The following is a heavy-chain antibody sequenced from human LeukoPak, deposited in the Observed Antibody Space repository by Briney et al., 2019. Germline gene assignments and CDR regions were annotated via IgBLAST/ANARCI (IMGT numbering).Heavy chain of an antibody. CDR2: IYYSGST. Sequence: PSETLSLTCAVYGGSFSGYYWSWIRQPPGKGLEWIGYIYYSGSTNYNPSLKSRVTISVDTSKNQFSLKLSSVTAADTAVYCCARKPALGYFDYWGQGTLVTVSS. CDR3: ARKPALGYFDY. CDR1: GGSFSGYY. J-gene: IGHJ4*02. D-gene: IGHD7-27*01. V-gene: IGHV4-59*08.